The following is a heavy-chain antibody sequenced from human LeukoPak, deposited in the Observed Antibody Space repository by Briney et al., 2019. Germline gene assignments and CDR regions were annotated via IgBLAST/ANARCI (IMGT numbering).Heavy chain of an antibody. CDR1: GFTFSSYG. CDR3: AKELFSGSYEANYFDS. Sequence: PGGSLRLSCAASGFTFSSYGMHWVRQAPGKGLEWVAFIRYDGTNKYYADSVKGRFTISRDNSKNTLFLQMNSLRAEDTAIYYCAKELFSGSYEANYFDSWGQGTLVAVSS. CDR2: IRYDGTNK. V-gene: IGHV3-30*02. J-gene: IGHJ4*02. D-gene: IGHD1-26*01.